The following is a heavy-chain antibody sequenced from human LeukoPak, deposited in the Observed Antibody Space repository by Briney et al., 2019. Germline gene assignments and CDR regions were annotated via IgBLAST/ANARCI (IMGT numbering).Heavy chain of an antibody. V-gene: IGHV1-46*01. CDR2: SDPSGDST. D-gene: IGHD3-22*01. J-gene: IGHJ3*02. CDR1: GYTFSNYY. CDR3: ARGEGLQMIVVPFDI. Sequence: ASVKVSCKAFGYTFSNYYIHWVRKTPGQGLEWMGLSDPSGDSTGYALKFQGRVTMTRDTSTNTVYMELSSLRSDDTAIYYCARGEGLQMIVVPFDIWGQGTMVTVSS.